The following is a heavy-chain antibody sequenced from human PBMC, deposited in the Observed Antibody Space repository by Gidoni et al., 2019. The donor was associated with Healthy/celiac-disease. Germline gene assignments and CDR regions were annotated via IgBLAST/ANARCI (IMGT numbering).Heavy chain of an antibody. CDR3: AKDIAPGESAYGSRCFDY. J-gene: IGHJ4*02. D-gene: IGHD3-10*01. V-gene: IGHV3-9*01. CDR1: GFAFDDYA. CDR2: ISWNSGSI. Sequence: EVQLVESGGGLVQPGRSLRLSCAASGFAFDDYAMHWVRQAPGKGLEWVSGISWNSGSIGYADSVKGRFTISRDNAKNSLYLQMNSLRAEDTALYYCAKDIAPGESAYGSRCFDYWGQGTLVTVSS.